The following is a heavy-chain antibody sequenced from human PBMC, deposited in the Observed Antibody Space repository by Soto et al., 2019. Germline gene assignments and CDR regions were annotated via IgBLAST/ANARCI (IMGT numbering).Heavy chain of an antibody. CDR1: DYSLNSDKYF. J-gene: IGHJ4*02. CDR3: ARLEGLATISYYFDF. V-gene: IGHV4-39*01. CDR2: IYYRGNA. D-gene: IGHD3-9*01. Sequence: SETLSLPCSVSDYSLNSDKYFWGWVRQPPGKGLEWIGSIYYRGNAYYTPSLKTRVTISIDKSKSQFSLKLNSVTAADSAVYFCARLEGLATISYYFDFWDPGALVTVSS.